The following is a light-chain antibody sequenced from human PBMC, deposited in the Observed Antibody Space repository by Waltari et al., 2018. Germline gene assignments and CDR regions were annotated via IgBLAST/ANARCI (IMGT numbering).Light chain of an antibody. CDR1: SDIAKN. CDR3: QQHDRQPYT. V-gene: IGKV1-33*01. CDR2: LAS. J-gene: IGKJ2*01. Sequence: DIQMTQSPSSLSTSVGDRVNISCQASSDIAKNLNWYQQKPGKAPKLLISLASNLETGVPSRFSGSGSGTDFTFTISTLQPEDVATYYCQQHDRQPYTFGQGTKLEIQ.